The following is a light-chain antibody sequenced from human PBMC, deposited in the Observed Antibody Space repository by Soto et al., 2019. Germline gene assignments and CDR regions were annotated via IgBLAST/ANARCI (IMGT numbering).Light chain of an antibody. CDR1: QSVGHMF. CDR3: QRFGTSSPWT. V-gene: IGKV3-20*01. J-gene: IGKJ1*01. Sequence: EIVLTQSPDTLSLSPGDRATLSCRASQSVGHMFLAWFQQKPGQAPRLLIFDAYKRATGIPDRFSGSGSGTNFALTISRLEPEDFAVYYCQRFGTSSPWTFGQGAKVDIK. CDR2: DAY.